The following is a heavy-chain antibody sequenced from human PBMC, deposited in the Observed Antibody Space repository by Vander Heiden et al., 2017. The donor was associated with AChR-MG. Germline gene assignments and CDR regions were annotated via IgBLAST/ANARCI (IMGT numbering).Heavy chain of an antibody. Sequence: QVQLVESGGGLVKPGGSLRLSCAASGFRFSDYYMTWIRQAPGKGMEWVSYISSSGSTIYYADSVKGRFTISRDNAKDSLYLQMNSLRAEDTAEYYCARNRYDYYYGMDVWGQGTTVTVSS. J-gene: IGHJ6*02. CDR2: ISSSGSTI. CDR3: ARNRYDYYYGMDV. CDR1: GFRFSDYY. V-gene: IGHV3-11*01. D-gene: IGHD1-20*01.